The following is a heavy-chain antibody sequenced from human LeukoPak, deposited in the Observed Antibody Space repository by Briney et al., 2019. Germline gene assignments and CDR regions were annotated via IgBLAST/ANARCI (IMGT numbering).Heavy chain of an antibody. V-gene: IGHV1-2*02. Sequence: ASVKVSCKASGYTFTGYYMHWVRQAPGQGLEWMGWINPNSGGTNYVQKFQGRVTMTRDTSISTAYMELSRLRSDDTAVYYCARGDTYYYYYYMDVWGKGTTVTVSS. CDR1: GYTFTGYY. J-gene: IGHJ6*03. CDR2: INPNSGGT. CDR3: ARGDTYYYYYYMDV.